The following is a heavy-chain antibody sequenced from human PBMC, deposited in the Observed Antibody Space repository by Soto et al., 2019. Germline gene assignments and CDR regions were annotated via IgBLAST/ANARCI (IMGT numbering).Heavy chain of an antibody. CDR2: ISHDGSNK. J-gene: IGHJ4*02. Sequence: GGSLRLSCAASGFTFSSFGMHWVRQAPGKGLEWVAVISHDGSNKYYADSVKGRFTISRDNSKNTLYLQMNSLRAEDTAVYYCAKGEWFGELLSYDYWGQGTLVTVSS. CDR3: AKGEWFGELLSYDY. D-gene: IGHD3-10*01. CDR1: GFTFSSFG. V-gene: IGHV3-30*18.